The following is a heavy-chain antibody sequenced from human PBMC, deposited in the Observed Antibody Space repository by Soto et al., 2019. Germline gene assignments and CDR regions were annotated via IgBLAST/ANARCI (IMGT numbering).Heavy chain of an antibody. J-gene: IGHJ5*01. CDR3: SLKLSSVTAADTAVYYCARDPVNCSGPRCYPNWFDF. V-gene: IGHV1-18*01. CDR1: GYTFTKYG. D-gene: IGHD2-15*01. CDR2: SSTNSGDT. Sequence: ASVKVSCKASGYTFTKYGISWVRQAPGQGLEWMGWSSTNSGDTKSAQKLQGRVTMTTDTSTTTAYMELRGLRSGDTAKNQFSLKLSSVTAADTAVYYCARDPVNCSGPRCYPNWFDFWGQGTLVTVSS.